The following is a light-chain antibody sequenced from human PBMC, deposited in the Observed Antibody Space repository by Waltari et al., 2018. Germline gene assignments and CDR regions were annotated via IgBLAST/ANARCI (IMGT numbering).Light chain of an antibody. CDR2: HAS. Sequence: EEVMTQSPATLSVSPGERVILSCRTSQSISNNLAWYQQKSGQAPRLLIYHASTRATGIPARFSGSGSGTEFTLTISSLQSEDFAFYYCQQYNVWPYTFGQGTKVEIK. J-gene: IGKJ2*01. CDR3: QQYNVWPYT. V-gene: IGKV3-15*01. CDR1: QSISNN.